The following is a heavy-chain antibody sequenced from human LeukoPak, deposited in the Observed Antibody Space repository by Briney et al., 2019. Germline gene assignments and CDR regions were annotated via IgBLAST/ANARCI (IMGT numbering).Heavy chain of an antibody. CDR3: AKWMTTATTSDY. CDR2: ISVSDGRT. CDR1: GFTFSSCA. D-gene: IGHD4-17*01. V-gene: IGHV3-23*01. J-gene: IGHJ4*02. Sequence: GGSLRLSCAASGFTFSSCAMSWVRQAPGKGLECVSTISVSDGRTYYADSVKGRFTISRDNSNNRLYLEMNSLRAEDTAVYYCAKWMTTATTSDYWGQGTLVTVSS.